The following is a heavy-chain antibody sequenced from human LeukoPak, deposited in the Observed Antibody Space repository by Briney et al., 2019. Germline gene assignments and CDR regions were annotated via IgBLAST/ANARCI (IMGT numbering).Heavy chain of an antibody. V-gene: IGHV3-23*01. D-gene: IGHD4-17*01. Sequence: GGSLRLSCAASGFTFSSYAMSWVRQAPGKGLEWVSTIGSTGSNTYYTDSVEGRFTISRDNSKNTLYLQINGLRADDTAVYYCAKSMSTVTTSPFWGQGTLVTVSS. J-gene: IGHJ4*02. CDR3: AKSMSTVTTSPF. CDR2: IGSTGSNT. CDR1: GFTFSSYA.